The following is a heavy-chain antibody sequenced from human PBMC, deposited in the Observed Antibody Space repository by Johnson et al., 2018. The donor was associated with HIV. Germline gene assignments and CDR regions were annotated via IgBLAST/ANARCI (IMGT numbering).Heavy chain of an antibody. CDR2: INWNGGDK. D-gene: IGHD1-26*01. J-gene: IGHJ3*01. Sequence: VESGGGVVRPGGSLSLSCAASGFTFDDYGMSWVRQAPGKGLESVSGINWNGGDKDYAESLMGRFTISRDNAKNSLYLQMDSLRAEDTALYYCARDRALGWELLGAFDFWGQGTMVTVSS. CDR1: GFTFDDYG. V-gene: IGHV3-20*04. CDR3: ARDRALGWELLGAFDF.